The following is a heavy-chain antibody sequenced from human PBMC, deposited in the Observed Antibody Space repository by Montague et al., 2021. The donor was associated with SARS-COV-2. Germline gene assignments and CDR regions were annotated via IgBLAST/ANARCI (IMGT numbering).Heavy chain of an antibody. J-gene: IGHJ5*02. V-gene: IGHV4-39*01. CDR1: GDSIRSSGYY. CDR2: VYYSGST. D-gene: IGHD3-16*02. Sequence: SETLSLTCSVSGDSIRSSGYYWGWIRQPPGKGLEWIGSVYYSGSTNYNPSLKSRVTMPVDTSKNQFSLELRSVTAADTAVYYCARLGFVELWLNLGWFDPWGHGTLVTVSS. CDR3: ARLGFVELWLNLGWFDP.